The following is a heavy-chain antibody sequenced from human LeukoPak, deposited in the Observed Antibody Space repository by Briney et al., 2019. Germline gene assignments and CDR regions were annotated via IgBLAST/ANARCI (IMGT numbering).Heavy chain of an antibody. V-gene: IGHV4-4*02. Sequence: SGTLSRTCAVSGGSISSSNWGSWVRQSPGKGLEWIGEIYHSGSTNYNPSLKSRVTISLDKPKKQFSLQLSSVTAADTAVYYCARDKAPPFSSNRYYYGMDVWGKGTTVTVSS. CDR3: ARDKAPPFSSNRYYYGMDV. CDR2: IYHSGST. J-gene: IGHJ6*04. D-gene: IGHD6-13*01. CDR1: GGSISSSNW.